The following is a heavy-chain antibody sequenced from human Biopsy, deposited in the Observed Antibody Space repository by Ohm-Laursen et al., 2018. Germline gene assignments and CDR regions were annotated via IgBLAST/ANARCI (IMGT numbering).Heavy chain of an antibody. CDR1: GYTFTPYY. CDR2: INPNSDDT. D-gene: IGHD3-16*01. V-gene: IGHV1-2*02. Sequence: ASVKVSCKASGYTFTPYYIHWMRQAPGQGLEWMGWINPNSDDTNYAQKFQGRVTMTTDTSINAAYMELSRLRSDDTAVYYCARVREGGLLDYWGQGILVTVSS. CDR3: ARVREGGLLDY. J-gene: IGHJ4*02.